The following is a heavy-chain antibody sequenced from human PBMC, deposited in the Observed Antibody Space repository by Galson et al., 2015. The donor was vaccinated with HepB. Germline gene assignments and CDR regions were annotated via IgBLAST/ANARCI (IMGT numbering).Heavy chain of an antibody. V-gene: IGHV1-2*02. Sequence: SVKVSCKASGYTFSGYYMHWVRQAPGQGLEWMGWINPSSGGTDYAQKFQGSVTMTRDTSISTAYMELSRLRSDDTAVYYCATGGTTTSYYFDYWGQGTLITVSS. J-gene: IGHJ4*02. CDR3: ATGGTTTSYYFDY. CDR2: INPSSGGT. D-gene: IGHD3-16*01. CDR1: GYTFSGYY.